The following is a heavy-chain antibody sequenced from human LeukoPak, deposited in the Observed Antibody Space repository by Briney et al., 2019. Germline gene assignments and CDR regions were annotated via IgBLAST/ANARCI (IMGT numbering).Heavy chain of an antibody. D-gene: IGHD3-10*01. Sequence: GASVKVSCKASGYTFTRYYMHWVRQAPGQGLEWMGIINPSGGSTSYAQKFQGRVTMTRDTSTSTVYMELSSLRSEDTAVYYCARDMDYYGSGSYYSNWFDPWGQGTLVTVCS. J-gene: IGHJ5*02. CDR3: ARDMDYYGSGSYYSNWFDP. CDR1: GYTFTRYY. V-gene: IGHV1-46*01. CDR2: INPSGGST.